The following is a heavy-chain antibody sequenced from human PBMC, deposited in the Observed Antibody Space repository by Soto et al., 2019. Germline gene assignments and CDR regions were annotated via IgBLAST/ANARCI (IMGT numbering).Heavy chain of an antibody. CDR1: GFTFSSYG. D-gene: IGHD3-16*01. CDR2: ISYDGSNK. V-gene: IGHV3-30*18. J-gene: IGHJ3*02. CDR3: AKDLTGLTRSIIRTAFDI. Sequence: GGSLRLSCAASGFTFSSYGMHWVRQAPGKGLEWVAVISYDGSNKYYADSVKGRFTISRDNSKNTLYLQMNSLRAEDTAVYYCAKDLTGLTRSIIRTAFDIWGQGTMVTVS.